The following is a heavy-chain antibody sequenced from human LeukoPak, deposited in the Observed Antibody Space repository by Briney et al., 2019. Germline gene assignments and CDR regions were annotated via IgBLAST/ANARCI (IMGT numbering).Heavy chain of an antibody. J-gene: IGHJ5*02. CDR3: AKDTIFGVGNPFDP. D-gene: IGHD3-3*01. CDR2: ISGSGGST. Sequence: GGSLRLSCAASGFTFSSYEMNWVRQAPGKGLEWVSAISGSGGSTYYADSVKGRFTISRDNSKNTLYLQMNSLRAEDTAVYYCAKDTIFGVGNPFDPWGQGTLVTVSS. CDR1: GFTFSSYE. V-gene: IGHV3-23*01.